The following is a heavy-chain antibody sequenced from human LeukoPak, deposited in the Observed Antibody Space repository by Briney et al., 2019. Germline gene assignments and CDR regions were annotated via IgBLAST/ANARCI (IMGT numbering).Heavy chain of an antibody. CDR2: SSASGVST. CDR3: AKDYRYCTSTSCYGDDAFDI. J-gene: IGHJ3*02. CDR1: GFTFSGYA. D-gene: IGHD2-2*01. Sequence: GGSLRLTCAASGFTFSGYAMTWVRQAPGKGLEWVSASSASGVSTYYADSVKGRFTISRYNSNNTLYLQMSSLRAEDTAVYYCAKDYRYCTSTSCYGDDAFDIWGQGTMVTVSS. V-gene: IGHV3-23*01.